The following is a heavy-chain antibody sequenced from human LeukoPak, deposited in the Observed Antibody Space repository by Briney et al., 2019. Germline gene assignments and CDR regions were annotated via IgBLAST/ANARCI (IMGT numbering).Heavy chain of an antibody. V-gene: IGHV4-39*07. CDR1: GGSISSSSYY. J-gene: IGHJ4*02. Sequence: PSETLSLTCTVSGGSISSSSYYWGWIRQPPGKGLEWIGSIYYSGSTYYNPSLKSRVTISVDTSKNQFSLELSSVTAADTAVYYCARDKVGAVGGYFDYWGQGTLVTVSS. D-gene: IGHD1-26*01. CDR2: IYYSGST. CDR3: ARDKVGAVGGYFDY.